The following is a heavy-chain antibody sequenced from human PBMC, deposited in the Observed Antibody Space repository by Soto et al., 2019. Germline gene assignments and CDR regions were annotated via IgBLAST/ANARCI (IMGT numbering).Heavy chain of an antibody. D-gene: IGHD3-3*01. CDR1: GYTFTSYD. CDR3: ARGFTYYDFWSGSQPYQYYYYMDV. J-gene: IGHJ6*03. CDR2: MNPNSGNT. Sequence: QVQLVQSGAEVKKPGASVKVSCKASGYTFTSYDINWVRQATGQGLEWMGWMNPNSGNTGYAQKFQGRVTMTRNTSISTAYMELSSLRPEDTAVYYCARGFTYYDFWSGSQPYQYYYYMDVWGKGTTVTVSS. V-gene: IGHV1-8*01.